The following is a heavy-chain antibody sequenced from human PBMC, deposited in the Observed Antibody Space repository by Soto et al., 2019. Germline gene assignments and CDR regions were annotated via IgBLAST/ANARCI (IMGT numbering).Heavy chain of an antibody. Sequence: GASVKVSCKASGYTFTGYYMHWVRQAPGQGLEWMGWINPNSGGTNYAQKFQGWVTMTRDTSISTAYMELSRLRSDDTAVYYCARARGGTKYYYYYYGMDVWGQGTTVTVSS. J-gene: IGHJ6*02. V-gene: IGHV1-2*04. CDR3: ARARGGTKYYYYYYGMDV. D-gene: IGHD1-1*01. CDR1: GYTFTGYY. CDR2: INPNSGGT.